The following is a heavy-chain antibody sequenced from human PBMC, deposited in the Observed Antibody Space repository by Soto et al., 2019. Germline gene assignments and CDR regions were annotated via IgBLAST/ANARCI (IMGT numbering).Heavy chain of an antibody. D-gene: IGHD2-2*01. J-gene: IGHJ6*02. CDR3: ARLGGHCSSSSCFGFYVMDV. Sequence: QLQLQESGPGLVKPSETLSLTCAVSGGSITSSSYSWGWVRQPPGKGLEWIATFYYTENTHYNPSPKSRVPISVDTPKNQFSLILTSVTAADTAVYYCARLGGHCSSSSCFGFYVMDVWGQGTTVIVSS. CDR2: FYYTENT. CDR1: GGSITSSSYS. V-gene: IGHV4-39*01.